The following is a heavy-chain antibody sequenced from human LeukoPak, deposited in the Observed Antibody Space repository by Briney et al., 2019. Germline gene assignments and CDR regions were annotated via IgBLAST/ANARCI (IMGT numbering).Heavy chain of an antibody. V-gene: IGHV3-20*04. CDR3: AREDGFCSGGSCYQH. CDR2: INWNGVST. J-gene: IGHJ1*01. D-gene: IGHD2-15*01. Sequence: GGSLRLSCAASGFTFGDYGMSWVRQAPGKGLEWVSFINWNGVSTDYADSVKGRFTISRDNAKNSLFLQMNSLRAEDTALYYCAREDGFCSGGSCYQHWGQGTLVTVSS. CDR1: GFTFGDYG.